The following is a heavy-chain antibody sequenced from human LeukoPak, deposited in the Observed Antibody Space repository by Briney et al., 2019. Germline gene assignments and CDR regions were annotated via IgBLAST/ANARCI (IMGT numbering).Heavy chain of an antibody. D-gene: IGHD6-25*01. J-gene: IGHJ6*03. Sequence: PSETLSLTCVVSGGSISSHYWSWIRQPSGKGLEWIGYIYFSGYTNYHPSLKSRVSISVDTSNNQFSLRLSSVTAADTAVYYCARSERRAQKDTYYNHYYYMDVWGKGTTVTVSS. V-gene: IGHV4-59*11. CDR2: IYFSGYT. CDR3: ARSERRAQKDTYYNHYYYMDV. CDR1: GGSISSHY.